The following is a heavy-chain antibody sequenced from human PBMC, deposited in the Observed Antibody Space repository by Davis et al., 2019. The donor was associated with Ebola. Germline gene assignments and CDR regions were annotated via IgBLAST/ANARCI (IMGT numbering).Heavy chain of an antibody. J-gene: IGHJ4*02. CDR3: ARDPPQSGGYV. Sequence: GESLKISCAASGFSFSSYWMHWVRQAPGKGLEWVSVIYSGGSTYYADSVKGRFTISRHSSENTVFLQMNSLRPDDTAVYYCARDPPQSGGYVWGQGTLVTVSS. V-gene: IGHV3-53*04. CDR2: IYSGGST. D-gene: IGHD5-12*01. CDR1: GFSFSSYW.